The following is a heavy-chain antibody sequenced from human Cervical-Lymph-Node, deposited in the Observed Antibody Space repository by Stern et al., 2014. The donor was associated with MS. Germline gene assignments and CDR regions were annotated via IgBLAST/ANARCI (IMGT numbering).Heavy chain of an antibody. CDR2: IRSKAYGGTT. V-gene: IGHV3-49*04. Sequence: EVQLVESGGGLVQPGRSLRLSCTASGFTFGDYAMSWVRQAPGKGLEWVGFIRSKAYGGTTEYAASVKGRFTISRDDSKSIAYLQMNSLKTEVTAVYYCTTLGGFYSSGWYFYYWGQGTLVTVSS. D-gene: IGHD6-19*01. J-gene: IGHJ4*02. CDR3: TTLGGFYSSGWYFYY. CDR1: GFTFGDYA.